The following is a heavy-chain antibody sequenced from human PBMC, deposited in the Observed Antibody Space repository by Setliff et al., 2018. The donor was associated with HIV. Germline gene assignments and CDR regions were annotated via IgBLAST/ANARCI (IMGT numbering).Heavy chain of an antibody. J-gene: IGHJ4*02. CDR1: GYSISSGFF. CDR2: VYHSGTT. V-gene: IGHV4-38-2*02. CDR3: ARFTSGWYGQY. Sequence: SETLSLTCNVSGYSISSGFFWGWIRQPPGKGLEWIGSVYHSGTTAYNPSLKSRVTISVDTSKNQFSLKLTSVTIADTAVYYCARFTSGWYGQYWGQGTLVTVSS. D-gene: IGHD6-19*01.